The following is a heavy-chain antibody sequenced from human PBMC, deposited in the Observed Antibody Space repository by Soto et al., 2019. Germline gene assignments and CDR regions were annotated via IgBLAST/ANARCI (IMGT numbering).Heavy chain of an antibody. Sequence: PGGSLRLSCAASGFTFSSYAMSWVRQAPGKGLEWVSAISGSGGSTYYADSVKGRFTISRDNSKNTLYLQMNSLRAEDTAVYYCANIQGIGNYPVPWYFDYWGQGTLVTVSS. CDR2: ISGSGGST. D-gene: IGHD1-7*01. J-gene: IGHJ4*02. V-gene: IGHV3-23*01. CDR3: ANIQGIGNYPVPWYFDY. CDR1: GFTFSSYA.